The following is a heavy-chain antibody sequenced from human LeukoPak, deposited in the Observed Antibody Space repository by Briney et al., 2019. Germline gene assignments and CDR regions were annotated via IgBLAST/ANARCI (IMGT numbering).Heavy chain of an antibody. Sequence: SGTLSLTCAVSGGSISSYYWSWIRQPPGKGLEWIGYIYYSGSTNYNPSLKSRVTISVDTSKNQFSLKLSSVTAADTAVYYCAREEEGLVYWGQGTLVTVSS. CDR1: GGSISSYY. J-gene: IGHJ4*02. CDR3: AREEEGLVY. D-gene: IGHD3/OR15-3a*01. CDR2: IYYSGST. V-gene: IGHV4-59*01.